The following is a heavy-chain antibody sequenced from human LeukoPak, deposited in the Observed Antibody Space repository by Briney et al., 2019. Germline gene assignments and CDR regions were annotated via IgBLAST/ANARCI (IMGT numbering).Heavy chain of an antibody. CDR2: IKQDGSEK. D-gene: IGHD2-2*01. CDR3: ALVVFAGDFDY. V-gene: IGHV3-7*01. CDR1: GFTFSTYS. Sequence: GGSLRLSCAASGFTFSTYSMNWVRQAPGKGLEWVANIKQDGSEKYYVDSVKGRFTISRDNAKNSLYLQMNSLRAEDTAVYYCALVVFAGDFDYWGPGTLVSVSS. J-gene: IGHJ4*02.